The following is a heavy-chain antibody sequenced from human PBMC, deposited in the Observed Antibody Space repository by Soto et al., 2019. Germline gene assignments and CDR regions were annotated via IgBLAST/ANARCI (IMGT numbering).Heavy chain of an antibody. CDR3: ARSEDWNNWFDP. CDR2: ISSSSSYI. V-gene: IGHV3-21*01. D-gene: IGHD1-1*01. Sequence: PGGSLRLSCAASGFTFSSYSMNWVRQAPGKGLEWVSSISSSSSYIYYADSVKGRFTISRDNAKNSLYLQMNSLRAEDTAVYYCARSEDWNNWFDPWGQGTLVTVSS. J-gene: IGHJ5*02. CDR1: GFTFSSYS.